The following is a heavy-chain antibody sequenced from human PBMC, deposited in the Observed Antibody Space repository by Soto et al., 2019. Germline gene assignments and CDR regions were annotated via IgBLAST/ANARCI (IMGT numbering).Heavy chain of an antibody. CDR1: VYNFTTFW. J-gene: IGHJ4*02. V-gene: IGHV5-51*01. Sequence: GESLKISCKGSVYNFTTFWIGWVRQMPGKGLEWMGIIYPGDSETKYSPDFEGQVTISADRSTNTAYLQWRSLRASDTAMYYCARLGFPGAIYFDSWGLGTLVTAPQ. CDR2: IYPGDSET. CDR3: ARLGFPGAIYFDS.